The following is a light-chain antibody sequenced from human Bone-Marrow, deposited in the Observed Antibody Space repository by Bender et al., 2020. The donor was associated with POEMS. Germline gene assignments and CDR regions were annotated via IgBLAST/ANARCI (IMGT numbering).Light chain of an antibody. CDR1: SSDVGDYTA. Sequence: QSALTQPPSASGSPGQSVTISCTGTSSDVGDYTAVSWYQQHPGKAPKLMIYEVTKRPSGVPDRFSGSKSGNTASLTVSGLQAEDEADYYCATWDDSLDGLYVFGTGTKVTVL. V-gene: IGLV2-8*01. J-gene: IGLJ1*01. CDR3: ATWDDSLDGLYV. CDR2: EVT.